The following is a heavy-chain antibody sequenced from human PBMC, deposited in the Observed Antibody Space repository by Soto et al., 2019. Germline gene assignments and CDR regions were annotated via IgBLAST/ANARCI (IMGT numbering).Heavy chain of an antibody. V-gene: IGHV1-18*04. CDR1: GYTFTSYG. J-gene: IGHJ6*02. CDR2: ISAYNDNT. D-gene: IGHD2-15*01. CDR3: ARGVDCSGGSCFYFYYYYCGFDV. Sequence: QVQLVQSGTEVKKPGASVKVSCKASGYTFTSYGISWVRQAPGQGLEWMGWISAYNDNTIYTQKLQGRVTMTTDTSTSTAYLELRSLRSDDTAVYYCARGVDCSGGSCFYFYYYYCGFDVWGQGTTLTVSS.